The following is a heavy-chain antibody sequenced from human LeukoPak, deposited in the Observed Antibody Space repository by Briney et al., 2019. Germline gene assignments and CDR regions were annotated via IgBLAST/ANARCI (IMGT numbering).Heavy chain of an antibody. J-gene: IGHJ5*02. CDR3: AKHLTNAFYDMIWFDP. CDR1: GGSITNHY. V-gene: IGHV4-59*11. D-gene: IGHD2/OR15-2a*01. Sequence: SETLSVTCSVSGGSITNHYWSWIRQTRGKGLEWIGYVFDSGSTNYNPSVKSRVTISVDTSRNQFSLRLSSVTAADTAVYYCAKHLTNAFYDMIWFDPWGQGILVTVPS. CDR2: VFDSGST.